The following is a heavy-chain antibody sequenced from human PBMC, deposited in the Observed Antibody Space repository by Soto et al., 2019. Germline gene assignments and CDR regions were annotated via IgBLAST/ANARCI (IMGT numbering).Heavy chain of an antibody. CDR2: TYYRSKWYN. Sequence: SQTLSLTCAISGDRVSSNSAAWNWIRQSPSRGLEWLGRTYYRSKWYNDYAVSVKSRITINPDTSKNQFSLQLNSVTPEDTAVYYCARDQRIGYCSGGSCYLDAFDIWGQGTMVTVSS. CDR3: ARDQRIGYCSGGSCYLDAFDI. J-gene: IGHJ3*02. CDR1: GDRVSSNSAA. D-gene: IGHD2-15*01. V-gene: IGHV6-1*01.